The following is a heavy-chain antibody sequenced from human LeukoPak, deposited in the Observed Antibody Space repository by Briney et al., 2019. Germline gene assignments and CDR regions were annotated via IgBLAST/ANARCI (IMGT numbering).Heavy chain of an antibody. CDR3: ARSTYYNFWSGSYDYYYYMDV. V-gene: IGHV3-53*01. D-gene: IGHD3-3*01. Sequence: GGSLRLSCAASGFTLSDYYMSWVRQAPGKGLEWVSVIYADGKTYYADSVKGRFTISRDNSKNTVYLQMNSLRAEDTAVYYCARSTYYNFWSGSYDYYYYMDVWGQGTTVTVSS. CDR1: GFTLSDYY. J-gene: IGHJ6*03. CDR2: IYADGKT.